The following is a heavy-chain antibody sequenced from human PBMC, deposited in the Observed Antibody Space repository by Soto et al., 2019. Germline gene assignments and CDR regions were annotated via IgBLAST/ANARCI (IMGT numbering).Heavy chain of an antibody. CDR1: GWNLTSSF. Sequence: AQKSSGKGCGWNLTSSFISWLRKMHGKGLEWMGRIDPSDSYTNYSPSFQGHVTISADKSISTSYLQWSSLKASDTAMYYCARHNDILTGPCGMDVWGQGTTVTVS. J-gene: IGHJ6*02. D-gene: IGHD3-9*01. CDR2: IDPSDSYT. V-gene: IGHV5-10-1*01. CDR3: ARHNDILTGPCGMDV.